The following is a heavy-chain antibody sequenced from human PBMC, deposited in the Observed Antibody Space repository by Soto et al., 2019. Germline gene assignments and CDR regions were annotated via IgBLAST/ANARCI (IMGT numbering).Heavy chain of an antibody. CDR2: IHYRGST. Sequence: QVQLQESRPGLVKPSETLSLSCTVSGASISDYYWSWIRQPTGKRPEWIGYIHYRGSTNYYPYLQRRVTMSVDTSNNQFSPRLTSVSAALTAVYYCAGDSVRSGYDWGPGTLVTVSS. J-gene: IGHJ4*02. V-gene: IGHV4-59*12. CDR3: AGDSVRSGYD. D-gene: IGHD5-12*01. CDR1: GASISDYY.